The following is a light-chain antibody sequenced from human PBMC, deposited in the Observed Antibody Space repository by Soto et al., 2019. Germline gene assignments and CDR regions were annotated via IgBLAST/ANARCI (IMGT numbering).Light chain of an antibody. J-gene: IGLJ3*02. CDR3: SSYTSSSLRV. CDR1: SSDVGGYNY. Sequence: QSALTQPASVSGSPGQSITISCTGTSSDVGGYNYVSWYQQHPGKAPKLMIYDVSNRPSGVSNRFSGSKSGNTASLTISGLQAEDEADYYCSSYTSSSLRVFGGGTKHRP. CDR2: DVS. V-gene: IGLV2-14*01.